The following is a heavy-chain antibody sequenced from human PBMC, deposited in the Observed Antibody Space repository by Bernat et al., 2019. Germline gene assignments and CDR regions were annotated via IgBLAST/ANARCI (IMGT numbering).Heavy chain of an antibody. CDR3: AKDGHETDYYYYMDV. CDR2: IAPYGSGT. Sequence: EVQLVDSGGALVQPGGPRKVSFAALGFPFRSLALPWVPQAPGKGREWFSTIAPYGSGTWYADSVQGRFTISRDNSKNTLYLQMNSLRVEDTAVYHCAKDGHETDYYYYMDVWGKGTTVTVSS. V-gene: IGHV3-23*04. CDR1: GFPFRSLA. J-gene: IGHJ6*03.